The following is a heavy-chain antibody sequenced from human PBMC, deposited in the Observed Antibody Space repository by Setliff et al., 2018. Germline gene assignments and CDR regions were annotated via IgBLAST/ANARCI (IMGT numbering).Heavy chain of an antibody. J-gene: IGHJ3*02. D-gene: IGHD1-26*01. V-gene: IGHV1-18*01. CDR2: ISPHTGKA. CDR1: GYTFSDYG. Sequence: ASVKVSCKASGYTFSDYGVSWVRQAPGQGLEWIGWISPHTGKAFYAPQFQGRVIMTTDTSSTTAYLDLRSLRSDDTAVYYCARSRDSGFYHQRDAYDIWGQGTMVTVSS. CDR3: ARSRDSGFYHQRDAYDI.